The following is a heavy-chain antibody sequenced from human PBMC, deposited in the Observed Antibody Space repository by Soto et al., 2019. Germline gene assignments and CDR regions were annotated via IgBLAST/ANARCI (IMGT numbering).Heavy chain of an antibody. D-gene: IGHD2-8*02. Sequence: PSETLSLTCTVSGGSISGSYWSWIRQPPGKGLEWIGYIYYSGSTNYNPSLKSRVTISVDTSKNQFSLKLTSVTAADAAVYYCARDKITGLFDYWGQGTLVTVSS. J-gene: IGHJ4*02. CDR1: GGSISGSY. CDR2: IYYSGST. V-gene: IGHV4-59*12. CDR3: ARDKITGLFDY.